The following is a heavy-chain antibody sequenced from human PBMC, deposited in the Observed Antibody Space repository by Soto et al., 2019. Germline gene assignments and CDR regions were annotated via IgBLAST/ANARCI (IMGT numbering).Heavy chain of an antibody. D-gene: IGHD3-16*01. V-gene: IGHV1-18*01. Sequence: QVQLVQSGGEVKKPGASVKVSCETSGYTFTTYGISWGRQAPGQGLEWVGWISAYSGKTHYAQKFQGKVTMTTDTSTNTAYLELRSLRSDDTAVYYCARDPYLGDHQYWGQGTLVTVSS. CDR3: ARDPYLGDHQY. J-gene: IGHJ4*02. CDR1: GYTFTTYG. CDR2: ISAYSGKT.